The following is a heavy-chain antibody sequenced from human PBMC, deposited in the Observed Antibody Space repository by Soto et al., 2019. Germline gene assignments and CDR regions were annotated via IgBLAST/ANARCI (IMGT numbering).Heavy chain of an antibody. J-gene: IGHJ4*02. D-gene: IGHD6-13*01. Sequence: EVQLLESGGGLVQPGGSLRLSCAASGFTFSSYAMSWVHQAPGKGLEWVSAISGRGGSTYYADSVKGPFTITRDNSKKTLYLQMNSLRAEDTAVYYCAKTGYVLRPTYDYWGQGTLVTFSS. CDR3: AKTGYVLRPTYDY. CDR1: GFTFSSYA. V-gene: IGHV3-23*01. CDR2: ISGRGGST.